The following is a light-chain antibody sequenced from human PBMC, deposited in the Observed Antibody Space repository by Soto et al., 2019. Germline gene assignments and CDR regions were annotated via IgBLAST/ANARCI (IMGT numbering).Light chain of an antibody. CDR2: DDY. J-gene: IGLJ1*01. Sequence: QSVMTQPPSVSAAPGQTVTISCSGSNSNIGGNSVSWYQQLPGTAPKLLIYDDYKRPSGIPDRFSGSKSGTSATLGITGFQTGDEADYYCGSWDSSLSAYVFGTGTKLTVL. CDR1: NSNIGGNS. CDR3: GSWDSSLSAYV. V-gene: IGLV1-51*01.